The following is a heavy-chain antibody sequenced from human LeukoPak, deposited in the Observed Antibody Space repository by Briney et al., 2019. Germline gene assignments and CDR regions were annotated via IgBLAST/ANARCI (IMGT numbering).Heavy chain of an antibody. CDR1: GFTFNNNA. CDR3: AKGEYGDYNLNWFDP. CDR2: ISWNSGSI. D-gene: IGHD4-17*01. Sequence: GGSLRLSCAASGFTFNNNAMHWVRQAPGKGLEWVSGISWNSGSIGYADSVKGRFTISRDNAKSSLYLQMNSLRAEDTALYYCAKGEYGDYNLNWFDPWGQGTLVTVSS. J-gene: IGHJ5*02. V-gene: IGHV3-9*01.